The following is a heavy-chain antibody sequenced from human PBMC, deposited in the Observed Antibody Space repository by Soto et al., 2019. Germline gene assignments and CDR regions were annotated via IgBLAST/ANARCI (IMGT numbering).Heavy chain of an antibody. CDR1: GFTFSNAW. V-gene: IGHV3-15*07. Sequence: PGGSLRLSCAASGFTFSNAWINWVRQAPGKGLEWVGRIKSKTDGGRTDFAGPVKNRFAISREDSKDIEYQQMNSLKTEETGIYYCTTNSHSTMIVVGFDNWGHGTLVTVSS. D-gene: IGHD3-22*01. CDR3: TTNSHSTMIVVGFDN. J-gene: IGHJ4*01. CDR2: IKSKTDGGRT.